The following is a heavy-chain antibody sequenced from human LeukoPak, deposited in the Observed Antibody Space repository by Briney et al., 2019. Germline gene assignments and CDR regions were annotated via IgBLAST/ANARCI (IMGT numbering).Heavy chain of an antibody. Sequence: ATAKVSCKPSGYTLTSYGISWVRQAPGQGLEWMGWISAYNGNTNYPQQPQGKATITKDTSKSTASMDLRRHTSDDTAVYYCARVEVEYCGGDCSGGCRLWYFDLWGRGTLVTVSS. J-gene: IGHJ2*01. D-gene: IGHD2-21*02. CDR2: ISAYNGNT. V-gene: IGHV1-18*01. CDR1: GYTLTSYG. CDR3: ARVEVEYCGGDCSGGCRLWYFDL.